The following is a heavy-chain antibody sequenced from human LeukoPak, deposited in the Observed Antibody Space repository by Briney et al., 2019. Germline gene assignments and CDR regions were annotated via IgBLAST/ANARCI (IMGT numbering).Heavy chain of an antibody. J-gene: IGHJ6*03. D-gene: IGHD1-26*01. Sequence: ASVKVSCKASGGTFSSYAISWVRQAPGQGLEWMGGIIPIFGTANYAQKFQGRVTITTDESTSTAYVELSSLRSEDTAVYYCARHKGSHLYYYYMDVWGKGTTVTVSS. CDR2: IIPIFGTA. CDR3: ARHKGSHLYYYYMDV. CDR1: GGTFSSYA. V-gene: IGHV1-69*05.